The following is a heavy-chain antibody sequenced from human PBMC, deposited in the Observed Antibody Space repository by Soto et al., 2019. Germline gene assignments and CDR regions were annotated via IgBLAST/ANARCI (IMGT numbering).Heavy chain of an antibody. D-gene: IGHD2-15*01. J-gene: IGHJ4*02. V-gene: IGHV4-39*01. CDR2: IYYSGST. CDR3: ARLWVVAAKGYSFDY. CDR1: GGSISSSSYY. Sequence: QLQLQESGPGLVKPSETLSLTCTVSGGSISSSSYYWGWIRQPPGKGLEWIGSIYYSGSTYYNPSLKSRVTISVDTSKNQFSLKLSSVTAADTAVYYCARLWVVAAKGYSFDYWGQGTLVTVSS.